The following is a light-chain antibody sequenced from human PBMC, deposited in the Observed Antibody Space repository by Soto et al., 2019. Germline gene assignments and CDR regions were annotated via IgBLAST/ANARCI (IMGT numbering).Light chain of an antibody. CDR2: SNY. J-gene: IGLJ1*01. CDR3: SAWDASPNGYG. Sequence: QSVLTQPPSASGTPGQRVTISCSGSSSNIGSKTVNWYQQLPGTAPKLLIYSNYQRPSGVPDRFSGSKSGTSASLAISGLQSEEEADYYRSAWDASPNGYGFGTGTKVTVL. CDR1: SSNIGSKT. V-gene: IGLV1-44*01.